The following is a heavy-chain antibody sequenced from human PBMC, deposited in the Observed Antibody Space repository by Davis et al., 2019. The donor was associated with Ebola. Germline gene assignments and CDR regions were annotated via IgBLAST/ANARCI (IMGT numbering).Heavy chain of an antibody. D-gene: IGHD3-22*01. V-gene: IGHV3-33*06. CDR3: VKKGHYDSSGYYGPFDY. Sequence: GESLKISCAASGFTFISYGMHWVRQAPGKGLEWVAVTWNDGSNKYYSDSVKGRFTISRDNSKNTLYLQMNSLRAEDTALYYCVKKGHYDSSGYYGPFDYWGQGTLVTVSS. CDR1: GFTFISYG. CDR2: TWNDGSNK. J-gene: IGHJ4*02.